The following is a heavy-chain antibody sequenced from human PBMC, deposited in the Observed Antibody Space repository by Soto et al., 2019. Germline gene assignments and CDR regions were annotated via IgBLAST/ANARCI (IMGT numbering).Heavy chain of an antibody. CDR1: GFSFKNAW. J-gene: IGHJ4*02. V-gene: IGHV3-15*01. CDR2: IKTEGDGGTT. Sequence: GGSLRLSCAASGFSFKNAWMSWVRQAPGKGLEWVGRIKTEGDGGTTDYAAPVKGRFTIVRDDSKNTLYLQMRSLQTEDTAVYDCATDRYGDYRLAHWGQGTLVTVSS. D-gene: IGHD4-17*01. CDR3: ATDRYGDYRLAH.